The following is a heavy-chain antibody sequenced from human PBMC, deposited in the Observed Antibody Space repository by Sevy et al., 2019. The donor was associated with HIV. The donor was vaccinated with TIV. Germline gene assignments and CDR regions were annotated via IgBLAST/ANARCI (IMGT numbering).Heavy chain of an antibody. V-gene: IGHV3-30-3*01. Sequence: GGSLRLSCAASGFTFSSYTMFWIRQAPGKGLEWMASISYDGNNKYYADSVKGRFTISRDNSKNTLYVQMNSVRPEDTAVYYCASSMIRGVGDYWGQGTLVTVSS. CDR1: GFTFSSYT. CDR3: ASSMIRGVGDY. D-gene: IGHD3-10*01. J-gene: IGHJ4*02. CDR2: ISYDGNNK.